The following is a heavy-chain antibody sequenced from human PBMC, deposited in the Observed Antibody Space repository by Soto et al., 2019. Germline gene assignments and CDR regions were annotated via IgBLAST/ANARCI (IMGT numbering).Heavy chain of an antibody. Sequence: EVQLLESGGGLVQPGGSLRLSCVTSGFTFSNYAMSWVRQAPGKGLEWGSGLSGSGGATYYADSVKGRFTIFRDNSENTLFLHMNNLRVEDTAVYYCAKEGSSFYFYYGMDVWGQGSTVTVSS. CDR2: LSGSGGAT. J-gene: IGHJ6*02. D-gene: IGHD3-10*01. CDR3: AKEGSSFYFYYGMDV. CDR1: GFTFSNYA. V-gene: IGHV3-23*01.